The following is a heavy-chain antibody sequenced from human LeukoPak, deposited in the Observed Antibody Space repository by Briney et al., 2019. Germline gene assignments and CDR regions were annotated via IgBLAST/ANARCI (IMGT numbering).Heavy chain of an antibody. D-gene: IGHD4-17*01. CDR2: ISTSGSSI. Sequence: GGSLRLSCAASGFTFSTYEINWVRQAPGKGLEWLSHISTSGSSIHYADSVKGRFTISRDSAKNSLYLQMNSLRVEDTAVYYCARGATTELGTVYMDVWGKGTTVTISS. J-gene: IGHJ6*03. V-gene: IGHV3-48*03. CDR3: ARGATTELGTVYMDV. CDR1: GFTFSTYE.